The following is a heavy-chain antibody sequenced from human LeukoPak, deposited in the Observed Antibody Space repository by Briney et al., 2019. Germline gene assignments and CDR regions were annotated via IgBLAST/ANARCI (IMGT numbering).Heavy chain of an antibody. CDR3: ARLNDFWSGYTFDY. CDR1: GGSISSYY. Sequence: SETLSLTCTVSGGSISSYYWGWIRQPPGKGLEWIGSIYYSGSTYYNPSLKSRVTISVDTSKNQFSLKLSSVTAADTAVYYCARLNDFWSGYTFDYWGQGTLVTVSS. J-gene: IGHJ4*02. CDR2: IYYSGST. D-gene: IGHD3-3*01. V-gene: IGHV4-39*01.